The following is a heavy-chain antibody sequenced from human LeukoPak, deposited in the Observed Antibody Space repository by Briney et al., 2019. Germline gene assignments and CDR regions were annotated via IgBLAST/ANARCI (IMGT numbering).Heavy chain of an antibody. CDR2: ISGSGGST. D-gene: IGHD1-26*01. CDR3: AKDLGAPRIYFDY. J-gene: IGHJ4*02. CDR1: GFTFSSYA. Sequence: GGSLRLSCAASGFTFSSYAMSWVRQAPGKGLGWVSAISGSGGSTYYADSVKGRFTISRDNSKNTLYLQMNSLRAEDTAVYYCAKDLGAPRIYFDYWGQGTLVTVSS. V-gene: IGHV3-23*01.